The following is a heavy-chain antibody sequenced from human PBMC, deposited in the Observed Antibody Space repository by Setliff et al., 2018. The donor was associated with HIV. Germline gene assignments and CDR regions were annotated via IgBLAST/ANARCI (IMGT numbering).Heavy chain of an antibody. J-gene: IGHJ4*02. Sequence: PSETLSLTCTVSGGSISTYYWSWIRQPAGKGLEWIGRIYTSGSTNYNPSLKSRVAISIDTSKNQFSLKLNSVTAADTAVYYCAGITVVTPYYFDYWGQGTQVTVSS. CDR2: IYTSGST. V-gene: IGHV4-4*07. CDR1: GGSISTYY. D-gene: IGHD2-21*02. CDR3: AGITVVTPYYFDY.